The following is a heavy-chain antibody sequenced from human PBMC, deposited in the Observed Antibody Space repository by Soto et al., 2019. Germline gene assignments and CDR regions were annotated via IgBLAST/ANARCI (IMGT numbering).Heavy chain of an antibody. Sequence: SETLSLTCAVSGGSISSSNWWSWVRQPPGKGLEWIGEIYHSGSTNYNPSLKSRVTISVDKSKNQFSLKLSSVTAADTAVYYCARVSYPYSSGWYASYWGQGTLVTVSS. J-gene: IGHJ4*02. CDR3: ARVSYPYSSGWYASY. CDR1: GGSISSSNW. V-gene: IGHV4-4*02. D-gene: IGHD6-19*01. CDR2: IYHSGST.